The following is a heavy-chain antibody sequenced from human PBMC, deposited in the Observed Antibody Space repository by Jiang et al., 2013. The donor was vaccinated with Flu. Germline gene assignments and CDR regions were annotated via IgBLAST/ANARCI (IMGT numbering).Heavy chain of an antibody. CDR3: ASGQYGDYVYYFDY. D-gene: IGHD4-17*01. J-gene: IGHJ4*02. Sequence: KSRVTISVDTSKNQFSLKLSSVTAADTAVYYCASGQYGDYVYYFDYWGQGTLVTVSS. V-gene: IGHV4-39*01.